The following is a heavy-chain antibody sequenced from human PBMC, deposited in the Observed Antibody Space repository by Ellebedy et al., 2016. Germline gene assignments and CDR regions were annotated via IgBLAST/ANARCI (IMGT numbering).Heavy chain of an antibody. CDR2: IYSGGST. Sequence: GGSLRLXXAASGFTVSSNYMSWVRQAPGKGLEWVSVIYSGGSTYYADSVKGRFTISRDNSKNTLYLQMNSLRAEDTAVYYCASGAYCGGDCLDAFDIWGQGTMVTVSS. D-gene: IGHD2-21*02. V-gene: IGHV3-66*01. CDR3: ASGAYCGGDCLDAFDI. CDR1: GFTVSSNY. J-gene: IGHJ3*02.